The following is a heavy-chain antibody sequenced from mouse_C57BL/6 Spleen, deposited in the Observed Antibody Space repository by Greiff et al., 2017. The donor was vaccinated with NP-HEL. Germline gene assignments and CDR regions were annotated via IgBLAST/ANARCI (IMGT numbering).Heavy chain of an antibody. CDR2: IYPGDGDT. CDR3: ARSPFYGSSYAMDY. J-gene: IGHJ4*01. CDR1: GYAFSSYW. D-gene: IGHD1-1*01. Sequence: VKLVESGAELVKPGASVKISCKASGYAFSSYWMNWVKQRPGKGLEWIGQIYPGDGDTNYNGKFKGKATLTADKSSSTAYMQLSSLTSEDSAVYFCARSPFYGSSYAMDYWGQGTSVTVSS. V-gene: IGHV1-80*01.